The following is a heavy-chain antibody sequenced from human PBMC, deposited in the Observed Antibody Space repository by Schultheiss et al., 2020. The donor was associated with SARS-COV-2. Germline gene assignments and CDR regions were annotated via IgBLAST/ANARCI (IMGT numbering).Heavy chain of an antibody. CDR2: IYSSGLT. Sequence: SETLSLTCAVSGGSISSYYWSWVRQPAGMGLEWIGRIYSSGLTNYNPSLKSRVTMSVDTSENQFSLKLSSVTATDTAVYYCARDSLHGSDAADYWGQGTLVTVSS. V-gene: IGHV4-4*07. CDR3: ARDSLHGSDAADY. CDR1: GGSISSYY. J-gene: IGHJ4*02. D-gene: IGHD2-2*01.